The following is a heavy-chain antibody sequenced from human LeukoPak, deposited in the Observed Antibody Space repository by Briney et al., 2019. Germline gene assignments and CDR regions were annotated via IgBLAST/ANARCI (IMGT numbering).Heavy chain of an antibody. CDR3: ATPRILTGYYAFDI. J-gene: IGHJ3*02. V-gene: IGHV1-24*01. D-gene: IGHD3-9*01. Sequence: ASVKVSCKVSGYTLTELSMHWVRQAPGTGLEWLGGFDPEDGETIYAQKFQGRVTMTEDTSTDTAYMELSSLRSEDTAVYYCATPRILTGYYAFDIWGQGTMVTVSS. CDR2: FDPEDGET. CDR1: GYTLTELS.